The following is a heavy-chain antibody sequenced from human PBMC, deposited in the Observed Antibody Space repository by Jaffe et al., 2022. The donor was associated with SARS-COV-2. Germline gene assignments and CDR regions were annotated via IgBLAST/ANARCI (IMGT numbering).Heavy chain of an antibody. J-gene: IGHJ4*02. Sequence: QVQLQESGPGLIKPSETLSLTCTVSGASVTNDRYTRNFYWTWIRQSPGKGLEWFGYIHYSGTPNYNPSFKSRVTMSIDLSKNQFSLRLNSLTAADTAVYYCARGNCITTNCPLDFWGRGTLVTVSS. CDR1: GASVTNDRYTRNFY. D-gene: IGHD2-2*01. CDR3: ARGNCITTNCPLDF. V-gene: IGHV4-61*01. CDR2: IHYSGTP.